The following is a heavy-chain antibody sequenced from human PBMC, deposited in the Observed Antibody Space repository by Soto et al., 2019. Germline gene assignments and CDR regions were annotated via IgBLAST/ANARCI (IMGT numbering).Heavy chain of an antibody. V-gene: IGHV1-69*13. CDR3: ASTAAAGRHYYYYGMDV. CDR2: IIPIFGTA. CDR1: GGTFSSYA. Sequence: SVKVSCKASGGTFSSYAISWVQQAPGQGLEWMGGIIPIFGTANYAQKFQGRVTITADESTSTAYMELSSLRSEDTAVYYCASTAAAGRHYYYYGMDVWGQGTTVTV. J-gene: IGHJ6*02. D-gene: IGHD6-13*01.